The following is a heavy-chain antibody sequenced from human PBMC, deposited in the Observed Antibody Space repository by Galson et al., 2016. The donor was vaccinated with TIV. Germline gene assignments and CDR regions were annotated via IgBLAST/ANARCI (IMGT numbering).Heavy chain of an antibody. CDR1: GGTFSSFT. CDR2: IIPILGIA. V-gene: IGHV1-69*02. J-gene: IGHJ6*03. CDR3: ASDHEGDSWSGSYRVCYYNFMDV. Sequence: SVKVSCKASGGTFSSFTISWVRQAPGQGLEWMGRIIPILGIANYAQKFQGRLSIIADKSTSTAYMEMSSLRSEDTAVYYCASDHEGDSWSGSYRVCYYNFMDVWGKGTTVTVSS. D-gene: IGHD3-3*01.